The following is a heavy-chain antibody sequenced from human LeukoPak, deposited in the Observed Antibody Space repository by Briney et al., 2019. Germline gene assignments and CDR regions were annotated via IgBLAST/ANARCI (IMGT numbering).Heavy chain of an antibody. CDR2: LDRETDET. CDR3: ITDHYNNHANFDF. CDR1: GFVLTEVS. D-gene: IGHD4-11*01. V-gene: IGHV1-24*01. Sequence: ASVKVSYKVSGFVLTEVSVHWVRQAPGKGLEWMASLDRETDETIYAQNFQGRVTMTEDTSTDTAYMEVRRLTSEDTALYFCITDHYNNHANFDFSGQGTLLNVAS. J-gene: IGHJ4*02.